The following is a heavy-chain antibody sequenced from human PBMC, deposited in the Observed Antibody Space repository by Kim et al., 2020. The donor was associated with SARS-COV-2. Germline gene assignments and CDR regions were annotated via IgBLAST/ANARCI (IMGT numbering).Heavy chain of an antibody. Sequence: GGSLRLSCAASGFTFSSYWMSWVRQAPGKGLEWVANIKQDGSEKYYVDSVKGRFTISRDNAKNSLYLQMNSLRADDTAVYYCARPRYYYDSSGYLNREWYFDYWGQGTLVTVSS. V-gene: IGHV3-7*01. D-gene: IGHD3-22*01. CDR2: IKQDGSEK. CDR3: ARPRYYYDSSGYLNREWYFDY. J-gene: IGHJ4*02. CDR1: GFTFSSYW.